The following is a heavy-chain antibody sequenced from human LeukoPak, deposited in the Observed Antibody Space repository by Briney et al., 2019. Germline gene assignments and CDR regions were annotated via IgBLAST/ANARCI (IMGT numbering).Heavy chain of an antibody. CDR2: IYSGGST. Sequence: PGGSLRLSCAASGFTVSSNYMSWVRQAPGKGLEWVSVIYSGGSTYYADSVKGRFTISRDNSKNTLYLQMNSLRVEDTDVYYCARDLTSLSSGSYGGSWGQGTLVTVSS. V-gene: IGHV3-53*01. CDR3: ARDLTSLSSGSYGGS. CDR1: GFTVSSNY. J-gene: IGHJ5*02. D-gene: IGHD1-26*01.